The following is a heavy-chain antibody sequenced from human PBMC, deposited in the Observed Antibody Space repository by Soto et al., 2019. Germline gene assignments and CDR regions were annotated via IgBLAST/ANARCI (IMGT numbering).Heavy chain of an antibody. CDR3: AREWEIAAACNRNWFDP. CDR1: GFTFSSYG. D-gene: IGHD6-13*01. V-gene: IGHV3-33*01. Sequence: QVQLVESGGGVVQPGRSLRLSCAASGFTFSSYGMHWVRQAPGKGLEWVAVIWYDGSNKYYADSVKGRFTISRDNSKKPLYLPMNRLRAEDTAVYYCAREWEIAAACNRNWFDPWGKGTLVTVSS. CDR2: IWYDGSNK. J-gene: IGHJ5*02.